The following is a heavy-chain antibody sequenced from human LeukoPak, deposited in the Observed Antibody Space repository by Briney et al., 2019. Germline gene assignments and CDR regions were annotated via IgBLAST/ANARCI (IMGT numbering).Heavy chain of an antibody. V-gene: IGHV3-30*18. CDR1: GFTFSSYA. D-gene: IGHD2-15*01. CDR2: ISYDGSNK. Sequence: GGSLRLSCAASGFTFSSYAMHWVRRAPGKGLEWMAVISYDGSNKYYADSVKGRFTFSRDNSKNTLYLQMNSLRAEDTAMYYCAKDYCSGGSCYSVFDYWGQGTLVTVSS. J-gene: IGHJ4*02. CDR3: AKDYCSGGSCYSVFDY.